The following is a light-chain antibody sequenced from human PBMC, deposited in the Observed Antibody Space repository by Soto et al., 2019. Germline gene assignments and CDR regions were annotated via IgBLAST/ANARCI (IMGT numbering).Light chain of an antibody. Sequence: QSALTQPRSVSGSPGQSVTISCTGTSSDVGAYNYVSWYQHHPGKAPKFMIYDVSKRPSGVPDRFSGSKSGNTASLPISGLQAEDEADYYCCSYAGSYTGVFGTGTKVTVL. CDR3: CSYAGSYTGV. CDR1: SSDVGAYNY. CDR2: DVS. V-gene: IGLV2-11*01. J-gene: IGLJ1*01.